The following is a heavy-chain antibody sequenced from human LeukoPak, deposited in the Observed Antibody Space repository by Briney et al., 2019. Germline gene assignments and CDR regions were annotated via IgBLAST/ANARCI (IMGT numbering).Heavy chain of an antibody. CDR1: GYTFTSYD. Sequence: ASVKVSCKASGYTFTSYDINWVRQATGQGLEWMGWMNPNSGNTGYAQKFQGRVTMTRNTSISTAYMELSSQRSEDTAVYYCARGRLYYYGSGSYYDYWGQGTLVTVSS. CDR2: MNPNSGNT. CDR3: ARGRLYYYGSGSYYDY. D-gene: IGHD3-10*01. J-gene: IGHJ4*02. V-gene: IGHV1-8*01.